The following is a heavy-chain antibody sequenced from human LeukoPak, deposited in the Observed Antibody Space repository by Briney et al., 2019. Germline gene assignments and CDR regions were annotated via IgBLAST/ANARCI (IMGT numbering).Heavy chain of an antibody. J-gene: IGHJ4*02. CDR2: INPDSGGT. CDR3: AREDSSGWVYFDY. Sequence: ASVKVSCKASEYTFTGYYMHWVRQAPGQGLEWMGWINPDSGGTNYVQKFQGRVTMTRDTSISTVYMELTRLGSDDTAVYYCAREDSSGWVYFDYWGQGTLVTVSS. CDR1: EYTFTGYY. V-gene: IGHV1-2*02. D-gene: IGHD6-19*01.